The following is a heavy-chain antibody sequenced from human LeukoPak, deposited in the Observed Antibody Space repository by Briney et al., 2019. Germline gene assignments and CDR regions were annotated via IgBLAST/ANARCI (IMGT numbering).Heavy chain of an antibody. CDR3: ARQGAGGWYITPFDA. CDR2: IFPGDSDT. V-gene: IGHV5-51*01. CDR1: GYYFTNYW. Sequence: GESPKISCKGSGYYFTNYWIAWVRQMPGKGLEWMGIIFPGDSDTRYSPSFQGQVTISADKSMNTAYLQWSNLKASDTAIYYCARQGAGGWYITPFDAWGQGTLVTVSS. D-gene: IGHD6-19*01. J-gene: IGHJ4*02.